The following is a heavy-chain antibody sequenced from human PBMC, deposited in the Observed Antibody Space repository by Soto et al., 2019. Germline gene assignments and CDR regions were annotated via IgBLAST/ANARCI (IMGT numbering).Heavy chain of an antibody. CDR3: ARGSGYYDFWSGYYSYYYGMDV. CDR1: GGSFSGYY. D-gene: IGHD3-3*01. Sequence: SETLSLTCAVYGGSFSGYYWSWIRQPPGKGLEWIGEINHSGSTNYNPSLKSRVTISVDTSKNQFSLKLSSVTAADTAVYYCARGSGYYDFWSGYYSYYYGMDVWGQGTTVTV. CDR2: INHSGST. V-gene: IGHV4-34*01. J-gene: IGHJ6*02.